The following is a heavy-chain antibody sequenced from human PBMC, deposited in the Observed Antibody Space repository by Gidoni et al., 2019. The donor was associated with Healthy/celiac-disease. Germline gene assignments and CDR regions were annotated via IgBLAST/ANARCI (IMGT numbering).Heavy chain of an antibody. V-gene: IGHV3-33*01. CDR1: GFPFSSYG. CDR2: IWYDGSNK. J-gene: IGHJ6*02. D-gene: IGHD3-10*01. CDR3: ARALGGFGTPLTVARVPYYYYGMDV. Sequence: QVQLVESGGGVVQPGRSLRLSCAASGFPFSSYGMHWVRQAPGKGLEWVAVIWYDGSNKYYADSVKGRFTISRDNSKNTLYLQMNSLRAEDTAVYYCARALGGFGTPLTVARVPYYYYGMDVWGQGTTVTVSS.